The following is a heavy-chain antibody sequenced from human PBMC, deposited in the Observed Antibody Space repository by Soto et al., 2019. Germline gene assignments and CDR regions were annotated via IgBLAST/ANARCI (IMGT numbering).Heavy chain of an antibody. CDR1: DDSINSDKYY. Sequence: QLQLQESGPGLVKPSETLSLTCSVSDDSINSDKYYWGWIRQPPGKGLEWIGSIYYRGNAYYNPSLQPLVTISLAKSKTQSSLKLTSVSAADSAVSFCARLEGLSTISYYFDFWGPGALVTVSS. CDR2: IYYRGNA. D-gene: IGHD2-21*02. J-gene: IGHJ4*02. V-gene: IGHV4-39*01. CDR3: ARLEGLSTISYYFDF.